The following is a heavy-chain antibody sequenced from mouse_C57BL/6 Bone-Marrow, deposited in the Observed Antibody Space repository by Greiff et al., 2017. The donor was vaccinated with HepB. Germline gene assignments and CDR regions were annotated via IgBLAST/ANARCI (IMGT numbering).Heavy chain of an antibody. Sequence: EVKLVESGGGLVKPGGSLKLSCAASGFTFSSYAMSWVRQTPEKRLEWIATISDGGSYTYYPDNVKGGFTISRDNSKNNLYLQMSHLKSEDTAMYYCARYRDGDLLAYWGQGTLVTVSA. CDR1: GFTFSSYA. V-gene: IGHV5-4*03. CDR2: ISDGGSYT. CDR3: ARYRDGDLLAY. D-gene: IGHD2-13*01. J-gene: IGHJ3*01.